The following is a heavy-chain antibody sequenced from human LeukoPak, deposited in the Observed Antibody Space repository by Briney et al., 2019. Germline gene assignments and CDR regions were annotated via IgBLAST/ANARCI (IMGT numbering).Heavy chain of an antibody. CDR2: ISNSSSYI. D-gene: IGHD2-2*01. CDR1: GFTFSSYS. CDR3: ARPTVIVVVPAANLYFDD. Sequence: GGSLRLSCAASGFTFSSYSMNWVRQAPGKGLEWVSYISNSSSYIYYADSVKGRFTISRDNAKNSLYLQMNSLRAEDTAVYYCARPTVIVVVPAANLYFDDWGQGTLVTVSS. J-gene: IGHJ4*02. V-gene: IGHV3-21*04.